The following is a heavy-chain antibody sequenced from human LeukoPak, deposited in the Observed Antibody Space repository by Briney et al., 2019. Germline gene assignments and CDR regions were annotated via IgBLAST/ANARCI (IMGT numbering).Heavy chain of an antibody. D-gene: IGHD6-19*01. V-gene: IGHV3-23*01. CDR2: ISGSGGST. J-gene: IGHJ5*02. Sequence: GGSLRLSCAASGFTFSSYAMSWVRQAPGKGLEWVSAISGSGGSTYYADSVKGRFTISRDNSKNTLYLQMNSLRAEDTAVYYCAKGAVAAPPPYNWLDPWGQGTLVTVSS. CDR3: AKGAVAAPPPYNWLDP. CDR1: GFTFSSYA.